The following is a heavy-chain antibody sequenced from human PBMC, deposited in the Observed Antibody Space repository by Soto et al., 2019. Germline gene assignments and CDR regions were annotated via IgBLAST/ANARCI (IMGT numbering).Heavy chain of an antibody. J-gene: IGHJ4*02. CDR1: GFTFSSYS. CDR3: ARDFDDMIPEPSFDY. Sequence: GGSLRLSCAASGFTFSSYSMNWVRQAPGKGLEWVSYISSSSSTIYYADAVKGRFTISRDNAKNSLYLQMNSLRAEDTAVYYCARDFDDMIPEPSFDYWGQGTLVTVSS. V-gene: IGHV3-48*01. CDR2: ISSSSSTI. D-gene: IGHD3-9*01.